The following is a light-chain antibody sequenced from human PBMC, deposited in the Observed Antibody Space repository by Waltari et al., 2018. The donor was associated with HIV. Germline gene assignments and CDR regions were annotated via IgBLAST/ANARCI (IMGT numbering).Light chain of an antibody. CDR3: SSYAGSNNVV. V-gene: IGLV2-8*01. CDR1: SSDVGGYNY. CDR2: GVN. Sequence: QSALTQPPSASGSPGQSVTISCTGTSSDVGGYNYVSWYQQHPGKAPKLMIYGVNKRPSGVPDRFSGSKSGNTASLTVSGPQAEDEAEYYCSSYAGSNNVVFGGGTKLTVL. J-gene: IGLJ2*01.